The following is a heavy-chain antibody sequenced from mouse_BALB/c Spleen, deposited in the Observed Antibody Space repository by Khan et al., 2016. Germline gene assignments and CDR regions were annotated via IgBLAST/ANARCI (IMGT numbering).Heavy chain of an antibody. Sequence: QVQLKQSGAELARPGASVKMSCKASGYSFTSYTMHWVKQRPGQGLEWLGFINPSSSYTNYNQNFKAKATLTADTSSSTAYMQLSSLTSADSAVYFCARYSTTVVAPLDYWGQGTTLTVSS. J-gene: IGHJ2*01. CDR2: INPSSSYT. CDR3: ARYSTTVVAPLDY. CDR1: GYSFTSYT. D-gene: IGHD1-1*01. V-gene: IGHV1-4*01.